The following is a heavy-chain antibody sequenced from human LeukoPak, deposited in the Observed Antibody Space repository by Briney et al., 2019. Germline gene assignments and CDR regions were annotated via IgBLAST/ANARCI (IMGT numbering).Heavy chain of an antibody. D-gene: IGHD2-15*01. J-gene: IGHJ4*02. CDR1: GGSISSSSYD. Sequence: TSETLSLTCTVSGGSISSSSYDWGWIRQPPGNGLEWIVTIYYSGTTYYNPSLNSRFTISLDTSENLCSLNLSSVTAADTAVFYCARLPTSAYFHYWGQGTLVTVSS. V-gene: IGHV4-39*01. CDR2: IYYSGTT. CDR3: ARLPTSAYFHY.